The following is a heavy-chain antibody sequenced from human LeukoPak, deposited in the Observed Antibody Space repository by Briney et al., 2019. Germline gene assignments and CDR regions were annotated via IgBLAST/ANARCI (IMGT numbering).Heavy chain of an antibody. CDR2: INHSANM. CDR3: VYVGLTATIREDC. D-gene: IGHD5-12*01. CDR1: GGSFSDYY. J-gene: IGHJ4*02. Sequence: SETLSLTCAVYGGSFSDYYWSWIRQPPGKGLEWIGDINHSANMRYNPSLKSRVSLSVDTSKSQFSLKLSSVTVADTAIYYCVYVGLTATIREDCWGQGTLVTVSS. V-gene: IGHV4-34*01.